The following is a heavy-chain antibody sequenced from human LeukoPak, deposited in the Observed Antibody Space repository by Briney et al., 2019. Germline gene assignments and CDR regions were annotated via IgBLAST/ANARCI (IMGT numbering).Heavy chain of an antibody. Sequence: SVKVSCKASGGTFSSYTISWVRQAPGQGLEWMVRIIPILGIANYAQKFQGRVTITADKSTSTAYMELSSLRSEDTAVYYCARVSRYCSSTSCPPALGYWGQGTLVTVSS. CDR3: ARVSRYCSSTSCPPALGY. V-gene: IGHV1-69*02. CDR1: GGTFSSYT. CDR2: IIPILGIA. J-gene: IGHJ4*02. D-gene: IGHD2-2*01.